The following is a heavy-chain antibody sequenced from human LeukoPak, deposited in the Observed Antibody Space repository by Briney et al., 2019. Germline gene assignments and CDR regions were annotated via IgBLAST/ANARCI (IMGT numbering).Heavy chain of an antibody. CDR1: GFTVSTNH. CDR2: INDVDTP. D-gene: IGHD3-22*01. Sequence: PGGSLRLSCAVSGFTVSTNHMTWVRQAPGKGLEWVSAINDVDTPYYADTVRGRFTISRDSAKNTLYLQMKSLRAEDTAVYYCARDMLHSSGAFDSWGQGTLVTVSS. V-gene: IGHV3-53*01. J-gene: IGHJ4*02. CDR3: ARDMLHSSGAFDS.